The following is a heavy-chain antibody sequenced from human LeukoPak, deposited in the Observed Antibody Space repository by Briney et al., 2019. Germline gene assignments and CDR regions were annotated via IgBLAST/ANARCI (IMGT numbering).Heavy chain of an antibody. J-gene: IGHJ4*02. D-gene: IGHD4-17*01. CDR2: IKEDGTAK. Sequence: GGSLRLSCAASGFTFSSSWMAWVRQAPGKGLEWVGNIKEDGTAKNYVVSVRGRFTISRDNAKNSLYLQMNSLRAEDTAVYYCARADTTGGYYFDYWGQGTLVTVSS. V-gene: IGHV3-7*01. CDR1: GFTFSSSW. CDR3: ARADTTGGYYFDY.